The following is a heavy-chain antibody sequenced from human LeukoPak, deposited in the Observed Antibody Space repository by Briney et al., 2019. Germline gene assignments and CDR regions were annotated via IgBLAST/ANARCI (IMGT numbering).Heavy chain of an antibody. CDR3: ARQQLWLDY. D-gene: IGHD1-1*01. CDR2: ISGSGSTI. J-gene: IGHJ4*02. CDR1: GFTFSDYY. Sequence: PGGSLRLSCTASGFTFSDYYMSWIRQAPGKGLEWVSYISGSGSTIYSADSVKGRFTISRDNAKNSLYLQMSSLRTEDTAVYYCARQQLWLDYRGQGTLITVSS. V-gene: IGHV3-11*01.